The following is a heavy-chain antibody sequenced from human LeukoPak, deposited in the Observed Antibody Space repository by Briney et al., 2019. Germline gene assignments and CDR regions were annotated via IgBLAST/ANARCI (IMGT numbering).Heavy chain of an antibody. J-gene: IGHJ5*02. V-gene: IGHV3-23*01. CDR2: ISGSGGST. CDR3: AKDVWFDP. CDR1: GLTVSSKD. Sequence: GGSLRLSCAASGLTVSSKDMSWVRQAPGKGLEWVSAISGSGGSTYYADSVKGRFTISRDNSKNTLYLQMNSLRAEDTAVYYCAKDVWFDPWGQGTLVTVSS.